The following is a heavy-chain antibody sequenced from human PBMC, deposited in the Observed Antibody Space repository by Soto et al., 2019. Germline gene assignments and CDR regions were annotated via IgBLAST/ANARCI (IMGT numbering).Heavy chain of an antibody. CDR2: IYPGDSDT. V-gene: IGHV5-51*01. CDR1: GYTFTNYW. Sequence: PGESLKISCKGSGYTFTNYWIGWVRQMPGKGLEWMGIIYPGDSDTKYNPSFQGQVTISADKSIPTTYLQWIILKASDTAIYSCPASIFYYGMAVLGPGPTFPVSS. CDR3: PASIFYYGMAV. J-gene: IGHJ6*02.